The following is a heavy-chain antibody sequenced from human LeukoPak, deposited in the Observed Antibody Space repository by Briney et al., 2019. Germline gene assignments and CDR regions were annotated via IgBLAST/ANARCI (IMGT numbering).Heavy chain of an antibody. D-gene: IGHD4-17*01. CDR1: GFTFSSYW. J-gene: IGHJ4*02. CDR3: ARGEFYGDYGVDY. Sequence: GGSLRLSCAASGFTFSSYWMSWVRQAPGEGLAWVANIKQDGSEKYYVDSVKGRFTISRDNAKNSLYLQMNSLRAEDTAVYYCARGEFYGDYGVDYWGQGTLVTVSS. CDR2: IKQDGSEK. V-gene: IGHV3-7*04.